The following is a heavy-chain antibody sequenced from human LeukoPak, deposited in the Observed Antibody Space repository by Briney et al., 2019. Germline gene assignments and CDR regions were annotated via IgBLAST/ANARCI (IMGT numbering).Heavy chain of an antibody. CDR2: ISYDGSNK. CDR3: ARDHIPDYDFWSGSDY. J-gene: IGHJ4*02. V-gene: IGHV3-30-3*01. CDR1: GFTFSSYA. D-gene: IGHD3-3*01. Sequence: GGSRRLSCAASGFTFSSYAMHWVRQAPGKGLEWVAVISYDGSNKYYADSVKGRFTISRDNSKNTLYLQMNSLRAEDTAVYYCARDHIPDYDFWSGSDYWGQGTLVTVSS.